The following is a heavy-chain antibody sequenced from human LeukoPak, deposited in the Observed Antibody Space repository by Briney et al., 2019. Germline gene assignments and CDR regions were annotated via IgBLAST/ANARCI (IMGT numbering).Heavy chain of an antibody. Sequence: GGSLRLSCAASGFTFSNAWMSWVRQAPGKRLEWVGRIKSKTDGGTTDYAAPVKGRFTISRDDSKNTLYLQMNSLKTEDTAVYYCTQGTEYYYGSGSHYWGQGTLVTVSS. CDR3: TQGTEYYYGSGSHY. D-gene: IGHD3-10*01. V-gene: IGHV3-15*01. CDR2: IKSKTDGGTT. J-gene: IGHJ4*02. CDR1: GFTFSNAW.